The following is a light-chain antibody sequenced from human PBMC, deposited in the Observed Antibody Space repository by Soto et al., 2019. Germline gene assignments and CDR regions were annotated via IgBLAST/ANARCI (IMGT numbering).Light chain of an antibody. CDR1: TSVVGDYNY. CDR3: SSLTSSNTFV. Sequence: QSALTQPASVSGSPGQSITISCTGTTSVVGDYNYVSWYQQYPGKAPKLMIYDVGNRPSGISNRLSGSKSGNTASLTISGLQAEDEADYYCSSLTSSNTFVFGTGTKVTVL. CDR2: DVG. V-gene: IGLV2-14*01. J-gene: IGLJ1*01.